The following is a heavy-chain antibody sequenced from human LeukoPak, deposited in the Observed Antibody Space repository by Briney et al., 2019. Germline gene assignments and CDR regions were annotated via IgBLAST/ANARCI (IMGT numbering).Heavy chain of an antibody. V-gene: IGHV3-21*01. D-gene: IGHD2-2*01. CDR3: AREVGGGAFDI. CDR1: GFTFSSYS. J-gene: IGHJ3*02. CDR2: ISSNSSYI. Sequence: PGGSLRLSCAASGFTFSSYSMDWVRQAPGKGLEWVSSISSNSSYIYYPDSVKGRFTISRDNAKNSLYLQMNSLRAEDTAVYYCAREVGGGAFDIWGQGTMVTVSS.